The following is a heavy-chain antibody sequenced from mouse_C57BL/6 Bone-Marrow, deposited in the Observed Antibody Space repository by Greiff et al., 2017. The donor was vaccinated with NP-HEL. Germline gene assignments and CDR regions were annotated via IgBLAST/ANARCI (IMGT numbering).Heavy chain of an antibody. CDR3: ARDITTVVDWYFDV. CDR1: GYSITSGYY. D-gene: IGHD1-1*01. Sequence: EVKLQESGPGLVKPSQSLSLTCSVTGYSITSGYYWNWIRQFPGNKLEWMGYISYDGSNNYNPSLKNRISITRDTSKNQFFLKLNSVTTEDTATYYCARDITTVVDWYFDVWGTGTTVTVSS. V-gene: IGHV3-6*01. CDR2: ISYDGSN. J-gene: IGHJ1*03.